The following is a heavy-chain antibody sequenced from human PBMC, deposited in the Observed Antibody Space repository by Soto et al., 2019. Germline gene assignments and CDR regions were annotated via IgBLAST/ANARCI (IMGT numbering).Heavy chain of an antibody. J-gene: IGHJ6*02. CDR2: IIPIFGTA. CDR1: GGTFSSYA. Sequence: SVKVSCKASGGTFSSYAISWVRQAPGQGLEWMGGIIPIFGTANYAQKFQGRVTITADESTSTAYMELSSLRSEDTAVYYCARSSPLDRGFCGGDCYSFVDYCGMDVWGQGTTVTVSS. CDR3: ARSSPLDRGFCGGDCYSFVDYCGMDV. D-gene: IGHD2-21*02. V-gene: IGHV1-69*13.